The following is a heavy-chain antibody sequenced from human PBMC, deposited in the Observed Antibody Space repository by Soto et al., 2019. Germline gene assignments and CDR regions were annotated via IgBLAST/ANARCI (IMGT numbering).Heavy chain of an antibody. D-gene: IGHD1-7*01. Sequence: QVQLVESGGGVVQPGRSLRLSCAASGFTFSSYGMHWVRQAPGKGLEWVAVIWYDGSNKYYADSVKGRFTISRDNSKNTLYLQMNSLRAEDTAVYYCAREDWNLHNYFAYWGQGTLVTVSS. CDR3: AREDWNLHNYFAY. J-gene: IGHJ4*02. V-gene: IGHV3-33*01. CDR1: GFTFSSYG. CDR2: IWYDGSNK.